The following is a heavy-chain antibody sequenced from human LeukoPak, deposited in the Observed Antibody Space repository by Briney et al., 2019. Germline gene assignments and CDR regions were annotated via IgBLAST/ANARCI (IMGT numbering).Heavy chain of an antibody. CDR3: ARARYSSGWYD. Sequence: GASVKVSCTASGYTFTGYNMHWVRQAPGQGLEWVGWITPNSGGTNYAHTCQGRETMTRDTSISTAYMELSRLRSDDTAVYYCARARYSSGWYDWGQGTLVTVSS. CDR2: ITPNSGGT. D-gene: IGHD6-19*01. CDR1: GYTFTGYN. J-gene: IGHJ4*02. V-gene: IGHV1-2*02.